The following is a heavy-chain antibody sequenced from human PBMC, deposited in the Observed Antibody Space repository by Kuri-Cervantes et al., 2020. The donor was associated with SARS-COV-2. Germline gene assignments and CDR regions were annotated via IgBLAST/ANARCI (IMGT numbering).Heavy chain of an antibody. J-gene: IGHJ6*03. CDR1: GGSFSGYY. V-gene: IGHV4-34*09. CDR3: ARDPHLRFYGDPTYYYYYMDV. D-gene: IGHD4-17*01. Sequence: SQTLSLTCAVYGGSFSGYYWSWIRQPPGKGLEWIGEINHRGSTNYNPSHKSRVTISVDTSKNQFLLKLSSVTAADTAVYYCARDPHLRFYGDPTYYYYYMDVWGKGTTVNVSS. CDR2: INHRGST.